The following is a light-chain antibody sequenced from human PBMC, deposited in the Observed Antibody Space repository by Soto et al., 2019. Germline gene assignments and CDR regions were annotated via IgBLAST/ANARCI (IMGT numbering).Light chain of an antibody. CDR2: GAS. V-gene: IGKV3-20*01. J-gene: IGKJ4*01. Sequence: EVVLTQSPGTLSLSPGDRATLSCRASQSVSRNYLAWYQQKPGQTPRLLSFGASNRAADIPARFSASGSGTDFTLTISGLEPDDFGVYYCQQYDVLHLTFGGGTRL. CDR3: QQYDVLHLT. CDR1: QSVSRNY.